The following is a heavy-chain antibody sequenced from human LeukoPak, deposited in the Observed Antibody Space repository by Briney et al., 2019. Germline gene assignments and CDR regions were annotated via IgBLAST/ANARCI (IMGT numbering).Heavy chain of an antibody. J-gene: IGHJ4*02. CDR2: INPNSGGT. CDR1: GYTFTGYY. V-gene: IGHV1-2*06. D-gene: IGHD3-22*01. Sequence: ASVKVSCKASGYTFTGYYMHWVRQAPGQGLEWMGRINPNSGGTNYAQKFQGRVTMTRDTSISTAYMELSRLRSDDTAVYYCASHYYDSSGQHDDWGQGTLVTVPS. CDR3: ASHYYDSSGQHDD.